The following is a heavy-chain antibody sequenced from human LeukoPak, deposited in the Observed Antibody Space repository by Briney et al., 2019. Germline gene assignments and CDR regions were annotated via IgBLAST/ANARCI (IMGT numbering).Heavy chain of an antibody. V-gene: IGHV4-38-2*02. CDR2: IYHSGST. D-gene: IGHD3-22*01. J-gene: IGHJ4*02. Sequence: SETLSLTCTVSGYSISSGYYWGWIRQPPGKGLEWIGSIYHSGSTYYNPSLKSRVTISVDTSKNQFSLKLSSVTAADTAVYYCARVGRDYYDSSGHYYFDYWGQGTLVTVSS. CDR1: GYSISSGYY. CDR3: ARVGRDYYDSSGHYYFDY.